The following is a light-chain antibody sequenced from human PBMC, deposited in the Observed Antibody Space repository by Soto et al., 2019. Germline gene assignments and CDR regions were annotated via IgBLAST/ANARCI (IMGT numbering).Light chain of an antibody. V-gene: IGKV3-20*01. CDR1: PSVSSRY. J-gene: IGKJ2*01. CDR3: QQYGSSPPT. Sequence: ELVLTQSPGTLSLSPGDRATLSCRARPSVSSRYLAWYQQKPGPAPRLLIDGASSRATGIPDRFSGSGSGTEFTLTISRLEAEDCAVEYCQQYGSSPPTLGPGTKLES. CDR2: GAS.